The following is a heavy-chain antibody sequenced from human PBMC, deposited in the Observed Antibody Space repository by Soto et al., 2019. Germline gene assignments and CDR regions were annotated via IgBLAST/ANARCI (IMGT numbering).Heavy chain of an antibody. Sequence: ASVKCACQASGYNFTSYYMHWVRQSPGQGLEWMGIINPSGGNTSYAQKFQGRVTMTRDTSTSTVYMELSSLRSEDTAVYYCAREPTNYYYGMDVGGNGPTVTVS. CDR1: GYNFTSYY. J-gene: IGHJ6*04. V-gene: IGHV1-46*01. CDR3: AREPTNYYYGMDV. CDR2: INPSGGNT.